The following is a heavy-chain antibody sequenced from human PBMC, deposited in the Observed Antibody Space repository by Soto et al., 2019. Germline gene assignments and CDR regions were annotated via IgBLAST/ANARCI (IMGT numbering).Heavy chain of an antibody. CDR3: ARGYYDSRGQSNTFDI. D-gene: IGHD3-22*01. CDR1: GASTFSSY. J-gene: IGHJ3*02. V-gene: IGHV4-59*01. Sequence: SETLSLTCTVSGASTFSSYWSWIRQSPRKGLEWIGYVYYSGSTNYNPSLKSRVTISVDTSKNQFSLNLSSVTAADTAVYYCARGYYDSRGQSNTFDIWGQGTMVTVSS. CDR2: VYYSGST.